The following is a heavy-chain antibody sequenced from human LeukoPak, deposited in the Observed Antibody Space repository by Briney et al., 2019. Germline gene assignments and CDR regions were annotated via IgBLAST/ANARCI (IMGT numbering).Heavy chain of an antibody. CDR2: IIPIFGTA. CDR1: GGTFSIYA. V-gene: IGHV1-69*13. J-gene: IGHJ4*02. D-gene: IGHD3-22*01. Sequence: GASVKVSFKASGGTFSIYAISWVRQAPGQGLEWMGGIIPIFGTANYAQKFQGRVTITADESTSTAYMELSSLRSEDTAVYYCASVYTYYYDSSGYLFDYWGQGTLVTVSS. CDR3: ASVYTYYYDSSGYLFDY.